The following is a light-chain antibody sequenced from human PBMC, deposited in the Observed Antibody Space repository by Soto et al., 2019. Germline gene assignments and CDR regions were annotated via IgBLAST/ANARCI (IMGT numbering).Light chain of an antibody. V-gene: IGKV3-15*01. CDR2: RAS. J-gene: IGKJ1*01. Sequence: EIVMTQSPATLSVSPGERATLSCRASQSVSNTLAWNQQKPGKAPRLLIYRASTRATGIPARFSGSGSGTDFTLTISSLQSEDFAVYYCQHYNNWPPWTFGQGTKVEIK. CDR1: QSVSNT. CDR3: QHYNNWPPWT.